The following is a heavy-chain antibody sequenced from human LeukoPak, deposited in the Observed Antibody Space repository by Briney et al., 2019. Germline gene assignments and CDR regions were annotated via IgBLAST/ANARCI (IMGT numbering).Heavy chain of an antibody. CDR2: ISGSGVGT. CDR1: GFTFNSYV. J-gene: IGHJ4*02. Sequence: GGSLRLSCAASGFTFNSYVMSWVRQAPGKGLEWVSAISGSGVGTYYADSVKGRFTISRDNSKNTLYLQMNSLRAEDTAVYYCAKDRRGYFDYWGQGTLVTVSS. D-gene: IGHD3-10*01. CDR3: AKDRRGYFDY. V-gene: IGHV3-23*01.